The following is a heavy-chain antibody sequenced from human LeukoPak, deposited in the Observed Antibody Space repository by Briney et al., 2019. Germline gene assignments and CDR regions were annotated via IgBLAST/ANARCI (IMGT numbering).Heavy chain of an antibody. CDR2: IYNSGTT. Sequence: KPSETLSLTCTVSGGSISGFYWSWIRQPAGEGLEWIGRIYNSGTTNYNPSLRGRVIMSLDTSKNQFSLKLSSVTAADTAVYYCARSTRTYYYDNSGYYYFDNWGQGNLVTVSS. CDR1: GGSISGFY. V-gene: IGHV4-4*07. J-gene: IGHJ4*02. D-gene: IGHD3-22*01. CDR3: ARSTRTYYYDNSGYYYFDN.